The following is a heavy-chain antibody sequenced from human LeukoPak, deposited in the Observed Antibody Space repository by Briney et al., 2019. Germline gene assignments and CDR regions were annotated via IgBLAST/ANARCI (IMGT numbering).Heavy chain of an antibody. V-gene: IGHV1-46*01. Sequence: ASVKVSCKASGYTFTSYYMHWVRQAPGQGLEWMGIINPSGGSTSYAQKFQGRVTMTRDTSTSTVYMELSSLRSEDTAVYYCARGGRITIFGVVIPARTPADYWGQGTLVTVSS. CDR3: ARGGRITIFGVVIPARTPADY. J-gene: IGHJ4*02. D-gene: IGHD3-3*01. CDR1: GYTFTSYY. CDR2: INPSGGST.